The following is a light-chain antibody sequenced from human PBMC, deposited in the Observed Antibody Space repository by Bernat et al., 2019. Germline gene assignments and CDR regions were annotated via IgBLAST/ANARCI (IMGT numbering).Light chain of an antibody. Sequence: QSVLTQPPSVSGAPGQRVTISCTGSGSNVGAGYDVHWYQQLPGTAPKVLIYANNNRPAGVPDRFSGSRAGTSASLAIIGLQAEDEAEYYCQSYDSRLSGSVFGGGTKVTV. CDR3: QSYDSRLSGSV. V-gene: IGLV1-40*01. J-gene: IGLJ3*02. CDR1: GSNVGAGYD. CDR2: ANN.